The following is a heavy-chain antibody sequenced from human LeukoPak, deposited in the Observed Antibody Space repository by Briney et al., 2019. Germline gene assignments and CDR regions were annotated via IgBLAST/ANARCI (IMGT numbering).Heavy chain of an antibody. Sequence: PGGSLTLSCAASGFTFSTCAMSWVRQAPGKGLEWVSLITSSGGSTYYADSVKGRFTISRDNSKNTLYLQMNSLRAEDTAVYYCAKDQRYFDFWGQGTLVTVSS. J-gene: IGHJ4*02. CDR2: ITSSGGST. CDR3: AKDQRYFDF. V-gene: IGHV3-23*01. CDR1: GFTFSTCA.